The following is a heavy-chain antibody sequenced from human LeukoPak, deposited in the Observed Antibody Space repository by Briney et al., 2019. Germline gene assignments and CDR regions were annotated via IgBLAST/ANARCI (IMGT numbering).Heavy chain of an antibody. Sequence: SETLSLTCTVSGGSISSGSYYWSWIRQPAGKGLEWIGRIYTSGSTNYNPSLKSRVTMSVDTSKNQFSLKLNSVTAADTAVYYCARVHDSSGYYFPFDYWGQGTLVTVSS. CDR1: GGSISSGSYY. CDR2: IYTSGST. V-gene: IGHV4-61*02. J-gene: IGHJ4*02. D-gene: IGHD3-22*01. CDR3: ARVHDSSGYYFPFDY.